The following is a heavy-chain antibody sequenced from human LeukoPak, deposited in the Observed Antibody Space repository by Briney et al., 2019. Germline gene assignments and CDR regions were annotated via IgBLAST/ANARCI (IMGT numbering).Heavy chain of an antibody. CDR2: INPNSGGT. CDR1: GYTFTGYY. D-gene: IGHD5-18*01. CDR3: ATGYSYGPDLFDY. V-gene: IGHV1-2*02. Sequence: RASVKVSCKASGYTFTGYYMHWVRQAPGQGLEWMGWINPNSGGTNYAQKFQGRVTMTRDTSISTAYMELSRLRSDDTAVYYCATGYSYGPDLFDYWGQGTLVTVSS. J-gene: IGHJ4*02.